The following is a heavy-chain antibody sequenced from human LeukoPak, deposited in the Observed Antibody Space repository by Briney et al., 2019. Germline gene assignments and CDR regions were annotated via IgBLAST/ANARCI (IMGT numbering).Heavy chain of an antibody. J-gene: IGHJ4*02. Sequence: IPSQTLSLTCSVSGGSIGSGIYSWSWIRQPPGKCLEWIGYIFHTGSTSYNPSLKSRVTISVDTSKNQFSLKLSSVTAADTAMYYCVRDGDYYDSGGYGNIRGQGTLVTVSS. CDR1: GGSIGSGIYS. CDR2: IFHTGST. D-gene: IGHD3-22*01. V-gene: IGHV4-30-2*01. CDR3: VRDGDYYDSGGYGNI.